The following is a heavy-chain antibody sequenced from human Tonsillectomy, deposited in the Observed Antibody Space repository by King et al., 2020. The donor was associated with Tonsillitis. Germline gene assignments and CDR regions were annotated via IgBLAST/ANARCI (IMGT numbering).Heavy chain of an antibody. D-gene: IGHD6-13*01. CDR3: ARARGIAAAGQFDP. J-gene: IGHJ5*02. CDR1: GFTFSSYS. V-gene: IGHV3-21*01. Sequence: VQLVESGGGLVKPGGSLRLSCAASGFTFSSYSMNWVRQAPGKGLVWVSSISSSSSYIYYADSVKGRFTISRDNAKNSLYLQMNSLRAEDTAVYYCARARGIAAAGQFDPWGQGTLVTVSS. CDR2: ISSSSSYI.